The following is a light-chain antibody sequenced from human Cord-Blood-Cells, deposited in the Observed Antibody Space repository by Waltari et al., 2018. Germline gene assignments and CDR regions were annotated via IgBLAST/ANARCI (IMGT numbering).Light chain of an antibody. V-gene: IGLV1-47*01. CDR3: AAWDDSLSGV. CDR2: RNN. J-gene: IGLJ3*02. Sequence: QSVLTQPPSASGTPGQRVTISCSGSSSNIGSNYVYWYQQLPGTAPKLLIYRNNQRRSGVPDRFSGSKAGTSAALSISGLRSEDEADYYCAAWDDSLSGVFGGGTKLTVL. CDR1: SSNIGSNY.